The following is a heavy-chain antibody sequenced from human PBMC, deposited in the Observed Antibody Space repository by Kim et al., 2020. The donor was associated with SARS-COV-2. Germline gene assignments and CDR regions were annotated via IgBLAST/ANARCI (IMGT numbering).Heavy chain of an antibody. Sequence: SETLSLTCTVSGGSISSGGYYWSWIRQHPGKGLEWIGYIYYSGSTYYNPSLKSRVTISVDTSKNQFSLKLSSVTAADTAVYYCARSSSVSWRGFDYWGQGNLVTVSS. D-gene: IGHD2-2*01. CDR1: GGSISSGGYY. V-gene: IGHV4-31*03. CDR2: IYYSGST. CDR3: ARSSSVSWRGFDY. J-gene: IGHJ4*02.